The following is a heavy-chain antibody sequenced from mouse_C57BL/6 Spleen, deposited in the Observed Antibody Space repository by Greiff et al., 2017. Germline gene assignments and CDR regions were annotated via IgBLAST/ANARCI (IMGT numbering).Heavy chain of an antibody. J-gene: IGHJ3*01. Sequence: VQLQQPGPELVKPGASVKISCKASGYTFTDYYMNWVKQSHGKSLVWIGDINPNNGGTSYNQKFKGKATLTVDKSSSTAYMELRSLTSEDSAVYYCARDYGSSYAWFAYWGQGTLVTVSA. V-gene: IGHV1-26*01. D-gene: IGHD1-1*01. CDR1: GYTFTDYY. CDR2: INPNNGGT. CDR3: ARDYGSSYAWFAY.